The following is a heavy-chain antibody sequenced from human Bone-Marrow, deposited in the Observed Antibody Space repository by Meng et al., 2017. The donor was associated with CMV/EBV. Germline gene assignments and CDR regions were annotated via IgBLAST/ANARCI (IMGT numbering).Heavy chain of an antibody. CDR1: GFTFDDYG. Sequence: GGSLRLSCAASGFTFDDYGMSWVRQAPGKGLEWVSGINWNGGSTGYADSVKGRFTISRDNAKNSLYLQMNSLRAEDTAVYYCARTYYDSTIFGVVTTLALDYWGQGTLVTVSS. V-gene: IGHV3-20*04. CDR3: ARTYYDSTIFGVVTTLALDY. J-gene: IGHJ4*02. D-gene: IGHD3-3*01. CDR2: INWNGGST.